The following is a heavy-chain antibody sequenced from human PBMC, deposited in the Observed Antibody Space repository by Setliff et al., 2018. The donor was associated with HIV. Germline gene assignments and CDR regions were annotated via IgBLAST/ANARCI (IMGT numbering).Heavy chain of an antibody. CDR2: ISSNGGNHGGST. J-gene: IGHJ3*02. CDR3: VKGPRDIWFGAGEPIEQNDAFDI. V-gene: IGHV3-64D*09. D-gene: IGHD3-10*01. Sequence: QTGGSLRLSCSASGFTFSSYAMHWVRQAPRKGLEYVSGISSNGGNHGGSTYYADSLKGRFTISRGNSKNTLYLQMSSLRAEDSAVYYCVKGPRDIWFGAGEPIEQNDAFDIWGQGTMVTVSS. CDR1: GFTFSSYA.